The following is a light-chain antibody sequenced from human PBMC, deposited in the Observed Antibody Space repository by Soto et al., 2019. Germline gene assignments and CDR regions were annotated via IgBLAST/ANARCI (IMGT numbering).Light chain of an antibody. V-gene: IGLV2-23*01. CDR3: CSYAGSSTLNVV. Sequence: QSVLTQPASVSWSPGQSITISCTGTSSDVGSYNLVSWYQQHPGKAPKLMIYEGSKRPSGVSNRFSGSKSGNTASLTISGLQAEDEADYYCCSYAGSSTLNVVFGGGTKVTVL. CDR2: EGS. J-gene: IGLJ2*01. CDR1: SSDVGSYNL.